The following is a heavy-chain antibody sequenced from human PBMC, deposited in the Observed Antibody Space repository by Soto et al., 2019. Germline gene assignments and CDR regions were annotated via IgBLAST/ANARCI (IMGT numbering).Heavy chain of an antibody. Sequence: QMQLLESGGGVVQPGKALRLSCAASGFAFNSHSMHWVRQAPGKGLEWLALMTSDGSSKFYADSVKGRCTISRDNSKKTLYLEMNSLRSEDTAVYYCARDRVIRYTGYELARWGQGTLVTVSS. CDR3: ARDRVIRYTGYELAR. V-gene: IGHV3-30-3*01. CDR1: GFAFNSHS. CDR2: MTSDGSSK. J-gene: IGHJ4*02. D-gene: IGHD3-9*01.